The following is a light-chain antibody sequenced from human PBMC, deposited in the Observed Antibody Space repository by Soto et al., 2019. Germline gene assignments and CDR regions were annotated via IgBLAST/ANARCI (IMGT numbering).Light chain of an antibody. J-gene: IGKJ1*01. V-gene: IGKV1-8*01. CDR2: AAS. CDR3: QQYYSSWT. CDR1: QGISSY. Sequence: AIRMTQSPSSFSASTGDRVTITCRASQGISSYLAWYQQKPGKAPKLLIYAASTLQSGVPSRFRGSGSGTDFTLTISCLQSEDFATYYCQQYYSSWTCGQGTKVDIK.